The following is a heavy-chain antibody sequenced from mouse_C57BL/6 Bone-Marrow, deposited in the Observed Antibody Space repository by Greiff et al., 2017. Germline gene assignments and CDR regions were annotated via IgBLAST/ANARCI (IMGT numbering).Heavy chain of an antibody. Sequence: QVQLQQPGAELVKPGASVKLSCKASGYTFTSYWMHWVKQRPGRGLEWIGRIVPNSGGTKYNEKFKSKATLTVDKPSSTAYMQLSSLTSEDSAVYYGARSHYDYERGFAYWGQGTLVTVSA. CDR3: ARSHYDYERGFAY. D-gene: IGHD2-4*01. CDR2: IVPNSGGT. V-gene: IGHV1-72*01. J-gene: IGHJ3*01. CDR1: GYTFTSYW.